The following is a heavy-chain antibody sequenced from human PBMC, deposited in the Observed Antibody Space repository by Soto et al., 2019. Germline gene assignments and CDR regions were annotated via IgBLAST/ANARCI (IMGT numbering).Heavy chain of an antibody. CDR1: GGTFSSYA. CDR2: ISAYNGNT. V-gene: IGHV1-18*01. CDR3: ARAGDYDFWSGYYSPPYYYYGMDV. J-gene: IGHJ6*02. Sequence: ASVKVSCKASGGTFSSYAISWVRQAPGQGLEWMGWISAYNGNTNYAQKLQGRVTMTTDTSTSTAYMELRSLRSDDTAVYYCARAGDYDFWSGYYSPPYYYYGMDVWGQGTTVTVSS. D-gene: IGHD3-3*01.